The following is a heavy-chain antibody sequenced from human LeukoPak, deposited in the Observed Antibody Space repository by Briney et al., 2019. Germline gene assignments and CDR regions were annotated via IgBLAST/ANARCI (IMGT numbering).Heavy chain of an antibody. CDR1: GFTFRSNW. CDR3: ARGHVLLWFGELQYYFEY. J-gene: IGHJ4*02. Sequence: PGGSLRLSCAASGFTFRSNWMSWVRQARGKGLEWVANIKQDGSEKYYVDSVKGRFTISRDNAKNSLYLQMNSLRAEDTAVYYCARGHVLLWFGELQYYFEYWGQGTLVTVSS. V-gene: IGHV3-7*01. CDR2: IKQDGSEK. D-gene: IGHD3-10*01.